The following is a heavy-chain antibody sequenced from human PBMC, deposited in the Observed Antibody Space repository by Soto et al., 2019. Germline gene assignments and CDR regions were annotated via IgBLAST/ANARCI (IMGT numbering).Heavy chain of an antibody. CDR3: ARHRVTVFGVGCRSNYSYYGMDG. Sequence: ETRSLTCAFYCGSFSGYYWSWVRQPPGKGLEWIGEINHSGSTNYNPSLKSRVTISVDTSKNQFSLKLSSVTAADTAVYYCARHRVTVFGVGCRSNYSYYGMDGWGQGTTVTVSS. V-gene: IGHV4-34*01. J-gene: IGHJ6*02. D-gene: IGHD3-3*01. CDR2: INHSGST. CDR1: CGSFSGYY.